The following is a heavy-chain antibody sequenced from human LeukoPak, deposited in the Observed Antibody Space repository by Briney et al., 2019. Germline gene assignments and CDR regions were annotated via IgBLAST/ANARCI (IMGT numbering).Heavy chain of an antibody. CDR2: ISGSGGST. J-gene: IGHJ4*02. CDR1: GFTFSSYA. D-gene: IGHD3-22*01. Sequence: PGGSLRLSCAASGFTFSSYAMSWVRQAPGKGLEWVSAISGSGGSTYYADSVKGRFTISRDNSKNTLYLQMNSLRAEDTAVYYCARDGSSSGYYLFDYWGQGTLVTVSS. CDR3: ARDGSSSGYYLFDY. V-gene: IGHV3-23*01.